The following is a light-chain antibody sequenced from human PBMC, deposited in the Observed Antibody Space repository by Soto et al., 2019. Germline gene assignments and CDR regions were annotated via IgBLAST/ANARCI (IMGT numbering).Light chain of an antibody. CDR2: EVS. CDR3: RSYEGSSTVV. Sequence: QSALTQPPSASGSPGQSVTISCTGTSSDIGGYNYVSWYQQYPGKAPRLMIYEVSKRPSGVPDRFSGSKSGNTASLTVSGLQAEDEADYYCRSYEGSSTVVFGGGTKLTVL. CDR1: SSDIGGYNY. J-gene: IGLJ2*01. V-gene: IGLV2-8*01.